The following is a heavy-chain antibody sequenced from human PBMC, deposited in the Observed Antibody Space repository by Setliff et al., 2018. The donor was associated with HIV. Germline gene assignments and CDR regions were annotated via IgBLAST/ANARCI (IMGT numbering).Heavy chain of an antibody. CDR2: MNPNTGDT. Sequence: ASVKVSCKASGYSFTNYDIHWVRQAAGQGLEWMGWMNPNTGDTGYAPKVQGRVSMTRDTSISTAYMALSSLRSEDTAVYYCARRPCDRASCSFDFRGQGTLVTVSS. CDR3: ARRPCDRASCSFDF. D-gene: IGHD2-2*01. V-gene: IGHV1-8*02. J-gene: IGHJ4*02. CDR1: GYSFTNYD.